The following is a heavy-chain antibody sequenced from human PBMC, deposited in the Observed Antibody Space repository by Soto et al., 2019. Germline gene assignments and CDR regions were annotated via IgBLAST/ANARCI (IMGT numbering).Heavy chain of an antibody. CDR1: GGSISSGGYY. CDR3: ARDSSGYGDYTDV. D-gene: IGHD4-17*01. V-gene: IGHV4-31*03. CDR2: IYYSGST. Sequence: SSETLSLTCTVSGGSISSGGYYWIWIRQHPGKGLEWIGYIYYSGSTYYNPSLKSRVTISVDTSKNQFSLKLSSVTAADTAVYYCARDSSGYGDYTDVWGKGTTVTVSS. J-gene: IGHJ6*03.